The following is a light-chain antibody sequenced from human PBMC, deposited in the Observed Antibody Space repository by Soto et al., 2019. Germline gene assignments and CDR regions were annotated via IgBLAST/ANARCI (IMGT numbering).Light chain of an antibody. CDR1: SSDVGSYNL. V-gene: IGLV2-23*02. CDR2: EVS. CDR3: CSYGGYNNVI. Sequence: QSALTQPASVSGSPGQSITIPCTGTSSDVGSYNLVSWYQQHPGKAPKLIIYEVSERPSGVSHRFSGSKSGSTASLTISGLQAEDEADYYCCSYGGYNNVIFGGGTQLTVL. J-gene: IGLJ2*01.